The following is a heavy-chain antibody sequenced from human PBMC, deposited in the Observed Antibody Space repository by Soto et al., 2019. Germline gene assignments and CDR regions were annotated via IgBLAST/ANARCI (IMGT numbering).Heavy chain of an antibody. Sequence: PSDTLSLTCTVSGGSISIYYWSWIRQPPGKGLEWIGYIYYSGSTNYNPSLKSRVTISVDTSKNQFSLKLSSVTAADTAVYYCARRSDYSYYFDYWGQGTLVTVSS. CDR3: ARRSDYSYYFDY. J-gene: IGHJ4*02. CDR2: IYYSGST. CDR1: GGSISIYY. V-gene: IGHV4-59*08. D-gene: IGHD2-15*01.